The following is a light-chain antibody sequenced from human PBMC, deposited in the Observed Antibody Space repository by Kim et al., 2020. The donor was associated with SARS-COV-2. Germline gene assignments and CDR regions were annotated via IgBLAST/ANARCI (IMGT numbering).Light chain of an antibody. CDR2: EVS. Sequence: QSALTQPPSASGSPGQSVIISCTGTSSDVGGYNYVSWYQQHPGKAPKLMIYEVSKRPSGVPDRFSGSKSGNTASLTVSGLQAEDDADYYCSSYAGSSLYVFGAGTKVTVL. V-gene: IGLV2-8*01. CDR3: SSYAGSSLYV. CDR1: SSDVGGYNY. J-gene: IGLJ1*01.